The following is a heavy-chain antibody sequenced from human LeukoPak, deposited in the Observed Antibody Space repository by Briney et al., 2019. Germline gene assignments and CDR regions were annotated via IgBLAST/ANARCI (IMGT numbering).Heavy chain of an antibody. J-gene: IGHJ4*02. D-gene: IGHD2-2*01. CDR3: ARHSWTGSTSYFDY. CDR1: GGSISSYY. Sequence: SETLSLTCTVSGGSISSYYWSWIRQPPGKGLEWIGYIYTSASTNYNPSLKSRVTISVDTSKNQFSLKLSSVTAADTAVYYCARHSWTGSTSYFDYWGQGTLVTVSS. CDR2: IYTSAST. V-gene: IGHV4-4*09.